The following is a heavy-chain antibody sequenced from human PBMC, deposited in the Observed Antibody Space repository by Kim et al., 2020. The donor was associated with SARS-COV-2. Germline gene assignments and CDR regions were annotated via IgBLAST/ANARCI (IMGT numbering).Heavy chain of an antibody. D-gene: IGHD1-26*01. CDR2: IYASGRT. J-gene: IGHJ4*02. CDR1: GGSISSYY. Sequence: SETLSLTCTVYGGSISSYYCNWIRQPAGRGLEWIGRIYASGRTDYNPSLKSRVTMSVDTSKNQFSLRLSSVTAADTAVYYCARREGGSNYFDQWGQGTLV. CDR3: ARREGGSNYFDQ. V-gene: IGHV4-4*07.